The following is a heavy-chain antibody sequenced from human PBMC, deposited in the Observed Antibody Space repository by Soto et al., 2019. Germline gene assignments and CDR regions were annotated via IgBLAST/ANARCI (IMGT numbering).Heavy chain of an antibody. CDR1: GFTFSHYW. CDR3: AGGNYYGMDV. V-gene: IGHV3-74*03. Sequence: GGSLRLSCAASGFTFSHYWMHWVRQDPGKGLVWVSGINNDGTSTKYADSVKGRFTISRDNAKNTLYLQINSLRVEDTAVYYCAGGNYYGMDVWGQGTTVTVSS. J-gene: IGHJ6*02. CDR2: INNDGTST.